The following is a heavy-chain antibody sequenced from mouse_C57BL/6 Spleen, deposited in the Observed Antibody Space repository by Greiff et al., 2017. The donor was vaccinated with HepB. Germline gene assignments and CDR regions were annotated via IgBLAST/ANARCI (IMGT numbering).Heavy chain of an antibody. V-gene: IGHV3-6*01. CDR1: GYSITSGYY. CDR3: AREITTVVARGFAY. Sequence: EVKLLESGPGLVKPSQSLSLTCSVTGYSITSGYYWNWIRQFPGNKLEWMGYISYDGSNNYNPSLKNRISITRDTSKNQVFLKLNSVTTEDTATYYCAREITTVVARGFAYWGQGTLVTVSA. J-gene: IGHJ3*01. D-gene: IGHD1-1*01. CDR2: ISYDGSN.